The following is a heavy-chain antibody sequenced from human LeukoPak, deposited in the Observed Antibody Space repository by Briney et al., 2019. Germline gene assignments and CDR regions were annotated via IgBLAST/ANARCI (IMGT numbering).Heavy chain of an antibody. Sequence: GGSLQISCKGSGYSFTSYWIGRGRQMPGKGLEGMGIIYPGDSDTRYSPSFQGQVTISADKSISNAYLQWSSLKASDTAMYYCARSWLFFDYWGQGTLVTVSS. D-gene: IGHD3-9*01. V-gene: IGHV5-51*01. CDR1: GYSFTSYW. J-gene: IGHJ4*02. CDR3: ARSWLFFDY. CDR2: IYPGDSDT.